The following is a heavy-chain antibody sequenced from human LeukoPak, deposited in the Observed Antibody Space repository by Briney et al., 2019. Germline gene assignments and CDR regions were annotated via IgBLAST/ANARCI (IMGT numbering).Heavy chain of an antibody. CDR3: ARRVSSGYSFGFDY. J-gene: IGHJ4*02. Sequence: GESLKISCKGSGYSFTSYWIGWVRQMPGKGLEWMGIIYPGDSDTRYSPSFQGQVTISADKSISTAYLQWGNLKASDTAIFYCARRVSSGYSFGFDYWGQGTLVTVSS. CDR1: GYSFTSYW. CDR2: IYPGDSDT. V-gene: IGHV5-51*01. D-gene: IGHD5-18*01.